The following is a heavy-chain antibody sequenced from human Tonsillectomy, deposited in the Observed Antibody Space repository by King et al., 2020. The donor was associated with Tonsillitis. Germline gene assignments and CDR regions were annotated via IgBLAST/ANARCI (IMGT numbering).Heavy chain of an antibody. V-gene: IGHV3-23*04. CDR1: GFTFSSYA. Sequence: VQLVESGGGLVQPGGSLRLSCAASGFTFSSYAMSWVRQAPGKGLEWVSAISGSGGSTYYADSVKGRFTISRDNSKNTLYLQMNSLRAEETAVYYCAKAKFVAGYSSGWGAYYGMDVWGQGTTVTVSS. J-gene: IGHJ6*02. CDR3: AKAKFVAGYSSGWGAYYGMDV. CDR2: ISGSGGST. D-gene: IGHD6-19*01.